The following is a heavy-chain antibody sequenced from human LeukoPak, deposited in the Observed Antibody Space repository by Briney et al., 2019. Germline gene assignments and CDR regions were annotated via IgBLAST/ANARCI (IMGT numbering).Heavy chain of an antibody. CDR2: IFYSGST. V-gene: IGHV4-39*07. CDR3: ARQVAIVEPTDPNWFDS. D-gene: IGHD1-26*01. J-gene: IGHJ5*01. CDR1: GDSISSNNYY. Sequence: SETLSLTCNVSGDSISSNNYYWGWIRQAPGKGLEWIGSIFYSGSTYYTPSLKSRVTMSLYTSKNQFSLRLTSVTAADTAVYYCARQVAIVEPTDPNWFDSWGQGILVTVSS.